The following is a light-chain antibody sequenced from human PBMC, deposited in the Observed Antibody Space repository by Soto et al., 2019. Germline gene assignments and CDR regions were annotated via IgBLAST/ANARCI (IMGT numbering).Light chain of an antibody. J-gene: IGKJ1*01. CDR3: QQYNNWRT. CDR1: QSVSSN. V-gene: IGKV3-15*01. Sequence: ELVMTQSPATLSVSPGERATLSCRASQSVSSNLAWYQQKPGQAPRLLIYGASTRATGIPARFSGSGSGTEFTLTISSLQSEDFAVYYCQQYNNWRTFGQVTKVDIK. CDR2: GAS.